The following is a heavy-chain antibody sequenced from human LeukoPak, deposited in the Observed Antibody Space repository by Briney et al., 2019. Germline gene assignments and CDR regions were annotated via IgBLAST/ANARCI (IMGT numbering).Heavy chain of an antibody. D-gene: IGHD4/OR15-4a*01. J-gene: IGHJ4*02. CDR2: MNSDGSST. Sequence: GGSLRLSCAASGFTFSSYWMHWVRQAPRKGLVWVSRMNSDGSSTTYADSVKGRFTISRDNSKNTLYLQMNSLRAEDTAVYYCARRAGAYSHPYDYWGQGTLVTVSS. CDR1: GFTFSSYW. V-gene: IGHV3-74*01. CDR3: ARRAGAYSHPYDY.